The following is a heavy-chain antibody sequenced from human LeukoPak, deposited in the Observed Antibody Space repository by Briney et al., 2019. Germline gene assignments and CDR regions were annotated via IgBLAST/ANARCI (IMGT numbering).Heavy chain of an antibody. Sequence: SETLSLTCTVSGGSVSSNTFYWNWIRQPPGKGLEWIGYIHYSGSSNYNPSLKSRVTMSVDTSKNQVSLKLSSVTAADTAVYYCAKEYYDILTGGGGWFDPWGQGTLVTVSS. V-gene: IGHV4-61*01. D-gene: IGHD3-9*01. CDR2: IHYSGSS. CDR1: GGSVSSNTFY. J-gene: IGHJ5*02. CDR3: AKEYYDILTGGGGWFDP.